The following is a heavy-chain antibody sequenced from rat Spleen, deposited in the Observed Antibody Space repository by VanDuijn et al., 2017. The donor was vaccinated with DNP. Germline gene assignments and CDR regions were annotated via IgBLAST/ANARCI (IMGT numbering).Heavy chain of an antibody. CDR3: ARLKAPYWYFDF. Sequence: EVQLVESGGGLVQPGRSLKLSCAASGFTFSDYNMAWVRQAPKKGLEWVATIIYDGNRTYYRDSVKGRFTISRDNAKSTLYLQMDSLRSEDTATYYCARLKAPYWYFDFWGPGTMVTVSS. CDR1: GFTFSDYN. V-gene: IGHV5S10*01. CDR2: IIYDGNRT. J-gene: IGHJ1*01.